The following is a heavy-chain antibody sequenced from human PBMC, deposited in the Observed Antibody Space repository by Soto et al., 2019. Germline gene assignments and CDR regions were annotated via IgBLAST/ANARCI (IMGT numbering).Heavy chain of an antibody. CDR2: ISYDGSNK. CDR1: GFTFSSYA. J-gene: IGHJ4*02. Sequence: QVQLVESGGGVVQPGRSLRLSCAASGFTFSSYAMHWVRQAPGKGLEWVAVISYDGSNKYYADSVKGRFTISRDNSKNTLYPQMNSLRAEDTAVYYWASWQLVYFDYWGQGTLVTVSS. V-gene: IGHV3-30-3*01. CDR3: ASWQLVYFDY. D-gene: IGHD6-13*01.